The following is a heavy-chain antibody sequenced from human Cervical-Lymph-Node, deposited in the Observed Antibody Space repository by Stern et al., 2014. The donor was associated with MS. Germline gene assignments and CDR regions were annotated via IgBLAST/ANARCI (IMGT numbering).Heavy chain of an antibody. V-gene: IGHV4-59*01. CDR1: GCSISSYY. CDR3: ARGYSSSWYWFDS. Sequence: QVQLVESGPGLVKPSETLSLTCTVSGCSISSYYWSWIRQPPGKGLEWIGYIYYSGSTNYNPSLKSRVTISVDTSKNQFSLKLSSVTAADTAVYFCARGYSSSWYWFDSWGQGTQVTVSS. CDR2: IYYSGST. D-gene: IGHD6-13*01. J-gene: IGHJ5*01.